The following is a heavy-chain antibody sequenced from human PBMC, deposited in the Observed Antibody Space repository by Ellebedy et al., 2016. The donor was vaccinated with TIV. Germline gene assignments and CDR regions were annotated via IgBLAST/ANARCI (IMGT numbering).Heavy chain of an antibody. CDR1: GYSISSGYY. CDR3: ARYYGGLDY. D-gene: IGHD4-23*01. V-gene: IGHV4-38-2*02. CDR2: IYHSGST. J-gene: IGHJ4*02. Sequence: SETLSLXXTVSGYSISSGYYWGWIRQPPGKGLEWIGSIYHSGSTYYNPSLKSRVTISVDTSKNQFSLKLSSVTAADTAVYYCARYYGGLDYWGQGTLVTVSS.